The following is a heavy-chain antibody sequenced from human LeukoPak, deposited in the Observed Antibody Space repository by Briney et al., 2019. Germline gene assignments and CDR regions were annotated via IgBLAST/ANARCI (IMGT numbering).Heavy chain of an antibody. CDR2: INTDGTTT. CDR3: ATSRSFDY. J-gene: IGHJ4*02. Sequence: PGGSLRLSYSASGFTFSSYWMHWVRQAPRKGLVWVSGINTDGTTTSYADSVKGRFTISRENAKKTLYLQMNSLSADDTAMYYCATSRSFDYWGQGTLVTVSS. V-gene: IGHV3-74*01. D-gene: IGHD3-16*01. CDR1: GFTFSSYW.